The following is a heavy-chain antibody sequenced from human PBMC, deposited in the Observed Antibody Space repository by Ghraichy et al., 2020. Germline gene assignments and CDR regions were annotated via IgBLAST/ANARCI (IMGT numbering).Heavy chain of an antibody. CDR3: ARDLRTTVKYFDY. Sequence: ASVKVSCKASGYTFTSCGISWVRQAPGQGLEWIGWISTYNDDTTYAPNLQGRLTVTTDPSMSTAYMELRSLRSDDTAVYYCARDLRTTVKYFDYWGQGTLVTVSS. CDR2: ISTYNDDT. D-gene: IGHD4-11*01. J-gene: IGHJ4*02. V-gene: IGHV1-18*01. CDR1: GYTFTSCG.